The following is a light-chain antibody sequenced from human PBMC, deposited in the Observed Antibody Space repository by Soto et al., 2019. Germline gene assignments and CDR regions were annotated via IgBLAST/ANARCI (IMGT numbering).Light chain of an antibody. Sequence: EIEMTQSPATLSVSPGERATLSCRASQSVNIYLAWYQQKPGQAPRLLIYGASTRATGIPARFSGSGSGTEFTLTISRLEPEDFAVYYCQQYGSSGTFGQGTKVDIK. V-gene: IGKV3-15*01. CDR1: QSVNIY. CDR3: QQYGSSGT. J-gene: IGKJ1*01. CDR2: GAS.